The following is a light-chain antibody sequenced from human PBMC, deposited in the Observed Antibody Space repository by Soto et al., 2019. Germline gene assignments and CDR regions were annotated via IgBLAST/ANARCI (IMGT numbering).Light chain of an antibody. CDR2: ASS. V-gene: IGKV3D-15*01. CDR3: QQYYQWGLS. Sequence: VMTQSPATVSVSPGDRVTLACRASQNVATNVAWYQLKPGQAPRLLIYASSTRATGIPATFSGSGSGTQFSLTISSRQSEDSAVYYCQQYYQWGLSFGGGTKVEL. J-gene: IGKJ4*01. CDR1: QNVATN.